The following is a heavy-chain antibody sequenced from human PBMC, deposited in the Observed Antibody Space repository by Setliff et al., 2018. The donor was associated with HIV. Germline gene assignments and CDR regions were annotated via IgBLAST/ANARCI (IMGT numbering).Heavy chain of an antibody. D-gene: IGHD4-17*01. V-gene: IGHV4-59*08. Sequence: SETLSLTCTVSGGSISSYYWSWIRQPPGKGLEWIGYIYYSGSPNYNPSLKSQVTISVDTSQNQFSLKLSSVTAADTAIYYCARRIYGNNPYFDYWSQGTLVTVSS. J-gene: IGHJ4*02. CDR2: IYYSGSP. CDR3: ARRIYGNNPYFDY. CDR1: GGSISSYY.